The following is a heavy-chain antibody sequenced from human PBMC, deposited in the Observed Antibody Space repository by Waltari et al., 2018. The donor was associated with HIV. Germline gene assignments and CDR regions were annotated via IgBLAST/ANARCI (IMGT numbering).Heavy chain of an antibody. CDR3: ARADCSGGSCSRRWFDP. V-gene: IGHV1-46*01. D-gene: IGHD2-15*01. CDR1: GYTFTSYY. Sequence: QVQLVQSGAEVKKPGASVKVSCKASGYTFTSYYMHWVRQAPGQGLEWMGIINPSGGSTSYAQKCQGRVTMTRDTSTSTVYMELSSLRAEDTAVYYCARADCSGGSCSRRWFDPWGQGTLVTVSS. J-gene: IGHJ5*02. CDR2: INPSGGST.